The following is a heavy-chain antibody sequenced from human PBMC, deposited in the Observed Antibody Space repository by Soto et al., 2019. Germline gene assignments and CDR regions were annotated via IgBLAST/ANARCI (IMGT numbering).Heavy chain of an antibody. Sequence: GGSLRLSCAASGFSVSSKYMSWVRQAPGKGLEWVSVIYSGGSTYYADSVKGRFTISRDNSKNTLYLQMNSLRAEDTAVYYCAKGYSSSVEPWFDPWGQGTLVTSPQ. J-gene: IGHJ5*02. CDR2: IYSGGST. CDR3: AKGYSSSVEPWFDP. CDR1: GFSVSSKY. D-gene: IGHD6-6*01. V-gene: IGHV3-53*01.